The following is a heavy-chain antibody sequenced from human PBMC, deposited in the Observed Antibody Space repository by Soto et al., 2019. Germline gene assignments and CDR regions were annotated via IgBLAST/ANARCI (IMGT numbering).Heavy chain of an antibody. V-gene: IGHV1-3*01. CDR2: INAGNGNT. CDR3: ARDVSASFLDFQH. CDR1: GYTFTSYA. Sequence: QVQLVQSGAEVKKPGASVKVSCKASGYTFTSYAMHWVRQAPGQRLEWMGWINAGNGNTKYSQKFQGRVTITRDTSASTAYMELSSLRSEDRAVYYCARDVSASFLDFQHWGQGTLVTVSS. D-gene: IGHD2-15*01. J-gene: IGHJ1*01.